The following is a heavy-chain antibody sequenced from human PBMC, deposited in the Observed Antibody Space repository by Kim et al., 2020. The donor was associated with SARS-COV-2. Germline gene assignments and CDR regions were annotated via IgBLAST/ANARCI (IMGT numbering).Heavy chain of an antibody. V-gene: IGHV3-33*01. Sequence: GGSLRLSCAASGFTFSSYGMHWVRQAPGKGLEWVAVIWYDGSNKYYADSVKGRFTISRDNSKNTLYLQMNSLRAEDTAVYYCARVFASGPDYYYGMDVWGQGTTVTVSS. D-gene: IGHD3-3*01. CDR2: IWYDGSNK. CDR1: GFTFSSYG. J-gene: IGHJ6*02. CDR3: ARVFASGPDYYYGMDV.